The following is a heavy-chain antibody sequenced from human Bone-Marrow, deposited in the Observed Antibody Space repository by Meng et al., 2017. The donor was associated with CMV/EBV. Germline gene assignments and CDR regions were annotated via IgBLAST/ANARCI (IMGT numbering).Heavy chain of an antibody. V-gene: IGHV3-15*01. D-gene: IGHD4-11*01. CDR2: IKSKTDGGTT. CDR3: SAHDYSNYAGYY. Sequence: GESLKISCAASGFTFSSYEMNWVRQAPGKGLEWVGRIKSKTDGGTTDYAAPVQGRFTISRDDSKNPLYLQMNSLKTEDTAVYYFSAHDYSNYAGYYWGQGTLVTVSS. J-gene: IGHJ4*02. CDR1: GFTFSSYE.